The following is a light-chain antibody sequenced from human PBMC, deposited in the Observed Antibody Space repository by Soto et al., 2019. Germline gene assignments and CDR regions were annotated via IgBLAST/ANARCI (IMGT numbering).Light chain of an antibody. CDR2: DAS. CDR1: QSVKTY. J-gene: IGKJ2*01. Sequence: VLTQFPATLSLSPGDRATLSCRASQSVKTYLAWYQQKPGQAPRLLIYDASNRATGVPARFSGSGSGTDFTLTIDSLEPEDCAVYYCQQRSDWPTFGQGTKLEIK. CDR3: QQRSDWPT. V-gene: IGKV3-11*01.